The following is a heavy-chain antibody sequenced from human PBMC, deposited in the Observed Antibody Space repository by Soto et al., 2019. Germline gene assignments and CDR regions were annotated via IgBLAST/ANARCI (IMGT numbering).Heavy chain of an antibody. CDR3: AINMEGSGYY. CDR2: ISYDGSNK. Sequence: QVQLVESGGGVVQPGRSLRLSCAASGFTFSSYGMHWVRQAPGKGLEWVAVISYDGSNKYYADSVKGRFTISRDNSKNTLYLQMNSLRAVDTAVYYCAINMEGSGYYWGQGTLVTVSS. CDR1: GFTFSSYG. V-gene: IGHV3-30*03. J-gene: IGHJ4*02. D-gene: IGHD3-22*01.